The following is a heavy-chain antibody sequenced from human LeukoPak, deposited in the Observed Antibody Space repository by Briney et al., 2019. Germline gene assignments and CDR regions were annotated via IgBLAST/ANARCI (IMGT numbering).Heavy chain of an antibody. D-gene: IGHD5-18*01. Sequence: SETLSLTCTVSRGSISSGNYYWSWIRQPAGKGLEWIGRFHTRGSTNYNPSLKSRVTISVDTSKNQFSLKLSSVTAADTAVYYCARERGRSYGSVPYYYYYMDVWGKGTTVTVSS. CDR1: RGSISSGNYY. CDR2: FHTRGST. J-gene: IGHJ6*03. CDR3: ARERGRSYGSVPYYYYYMDV. V-gene: IGHV4-61*02.